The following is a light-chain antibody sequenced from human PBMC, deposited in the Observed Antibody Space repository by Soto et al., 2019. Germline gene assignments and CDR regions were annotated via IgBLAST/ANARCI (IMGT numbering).Light chain of an antibody. CDR2: DAT. Sequence: VVLTQSPATLSLSLGESATLSCRASQSVGRNLAWYQQKRGQAPRLLIYDATERATGIPARFTGSRSGTDFTLSISCLEPDDFAVYYCQQRSDRLSFGGGTVVEI. V-gene: IGKV3-11*01. CDR3: QQRSDRLS. CDR1: QSVGRN. J-gene: IGKJ4*01.